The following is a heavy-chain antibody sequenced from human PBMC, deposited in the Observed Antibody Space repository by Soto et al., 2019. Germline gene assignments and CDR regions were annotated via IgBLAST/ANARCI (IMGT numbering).Heavy chain of an antibody. D-gene: IGHD1-26*01. Sequence: QVQLVQSGAEVKKPGSSVKVSCKASGGTFSSYAISWVRQAPGQGLEWMGGIIPIFGTANYAQKFQGRVTXXAXEXXSTAYMELSSLRSEDTAVYYCARDQWDLEEWYFDLWGRGTLVTVSS. CDR2: IIPIFGTA. V-gene: IGHV1-69*12. CDR1: GGTFSSYA. CDR3: ARDQWDLEEWYFDL. J-gene: IGHJ2*01.